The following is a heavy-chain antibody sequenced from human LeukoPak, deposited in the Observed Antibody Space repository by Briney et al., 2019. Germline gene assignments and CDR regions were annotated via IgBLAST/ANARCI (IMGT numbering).Heavy chain of an antibody. CDR3: AKGGLGAGKRVPFDY. Sequence: GGSLRLSCVASGFTFSGNAMSWVRQAPGKGLEWFSGISGTGGSTYYADSVKGRFTISRDNSKNTLYLQMNSLRAEDTAVYYCAKGGLGAGKRVPFDYWGQGTLVTVSS. D-gene: IGHD4/OR15-4a*01. J-gene: IGHJ4*02. V-gene: IGHV3-23*01. CDR2: ISGTGGST. CDR1: GFTFSGNA.